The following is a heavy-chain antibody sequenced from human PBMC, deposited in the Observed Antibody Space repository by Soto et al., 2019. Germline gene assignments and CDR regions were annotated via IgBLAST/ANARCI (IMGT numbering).Heavy chain of an antibody. CDR2: VSAYNGDT. CDR1: GYSFTTHG. CDR3: ARDLLTTVTHRDFDY. Sequence: QVQMVQSASEVKEPGASVKVSCKTSGYSFTTHGISWVRQAPGQGLEWMGWVSAYNGDTNYAPGLHDRVTMTTDTSARTAYMELRSLTSDDTAVYYCARDLLTTVTHRDFDYWAREPWSPSPQ. J-gene: IGHJ4*02. D-gene: IGHD4-17*01. V-gene: IGHV1-18*01.